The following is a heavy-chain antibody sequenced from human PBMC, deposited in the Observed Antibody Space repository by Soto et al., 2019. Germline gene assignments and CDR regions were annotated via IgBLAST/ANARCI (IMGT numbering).Heavy chain of an antibody. V-gene: IGHV3-23*01. CDR3: SKDRYLDHDSRGYLFDN. CDR2: IRRYGDFT. Sequence: EVQLLESGGDLIQPGGSLRLSCAASGFTFNIYAMTWVRQASGKGLEWVSAIRRYGDFTYSADSVEERFTISRDNSKNKLYLQMNSRRAEDTAVDYCSKDRYLDHDSRGYLFDNWGQGTLVTVSS. D-gene: IGHD3-22*01. CDR1: GFTFNIYA. J-gene: IGHJ4*02.